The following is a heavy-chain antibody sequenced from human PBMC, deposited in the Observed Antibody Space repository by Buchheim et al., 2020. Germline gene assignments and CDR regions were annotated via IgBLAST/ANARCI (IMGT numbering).Heavy chain of an antibody. CDR1: GISFSSYA. CDR3: AAGYSSGWWYFDY. CDR2: ITGSGDST. Sequence: EVQLLESGGGLVQPGGSLRLSCAASGISFSSYAMNWVRQAPGKGLEWVSAITGSGDSTYYADSVKGRFTISRDNSKNTLYLQMNSLRAEDTAVHYCAAGYSSGWWYFDYWGQGTL. J-gene: IGHJ4*02. V-gene: IGHV3-23*01. D-gene: IGHD6-19*01.